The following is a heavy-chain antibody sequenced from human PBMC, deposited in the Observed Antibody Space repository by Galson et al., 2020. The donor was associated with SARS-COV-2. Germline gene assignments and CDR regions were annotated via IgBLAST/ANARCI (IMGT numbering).Heavy chain of an antibody. CDR3: ARASLAAAGSDY. D-gene: IGHD6-13*01. Sequence: GGSLRLSCAASGFTFSSSWMRWVRQAPGKGLEWVANIKQDGSEKYYVDSVKGRFTISRDNAKNSLYLQMNSLRADDTAVYYCARASLAAAGSDYWGQGTLVTVCS. V-gene: IGHV3-7*03. CDR2: IKQDGSEK. J-gene: IGHJ4*02. CDR1: GFTFSSSW.